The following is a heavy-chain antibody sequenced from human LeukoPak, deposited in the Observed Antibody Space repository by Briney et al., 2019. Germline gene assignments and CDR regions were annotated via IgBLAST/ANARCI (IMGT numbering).Heavy chain of an antibody. CDR3: ARVVVVAATDAFDI. CDR1: GFTLSRYG. CDR2: ISYDGSKG. J-gene: IGHJ3*02. D-gene: IGHD2-15*01. V-gene: IGHV3-30*03. Sequence: GGALRLSCGASGFTLSRYGMHWGRQAPGRGVGGGGVISYDGSKGYYADSVKGRFTISRDNSKDTVYLQMNSLRAEDTAVYYCARVVVVAATDAFDIWGQGTMVTVSS.